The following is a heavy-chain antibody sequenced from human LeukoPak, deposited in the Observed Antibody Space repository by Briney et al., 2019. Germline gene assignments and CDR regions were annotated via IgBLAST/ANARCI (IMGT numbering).Heavy chain of an antibody. CDR3: ARADYPVLRFLEWNYYYYYMDV. V-gene: IGHV3-7*01. D-gene: IGHD3-3*01. CDR1: GLTISNNW. J-gene: IGHJ6*03. CDR2: IKLDGSEQ. Sequence: HPGGSLRLSCADSGLTISNNWMSWVRQAPGKGLEWVANIKLDGSEQYYVDSVKGRFTISRDNAKNSLYLQMNSLRAEDTAVYYCARADYPVLRFLEWNYYYYYMDVWGKGTTVTVSS.